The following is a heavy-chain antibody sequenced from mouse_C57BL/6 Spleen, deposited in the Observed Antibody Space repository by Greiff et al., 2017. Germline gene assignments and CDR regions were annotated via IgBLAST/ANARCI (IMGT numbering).Heavy chain of an antibody. Sequence: QVQLQQPGAELVMPGASVKLSCKASGYTFTSYWMHWVKQRPGQGLEWIGEIDPSDSYTNYNQKFKGKSTLTVDKSSSTAYMQLSSLTSEDSAVYYCARRDSNYPFLYFDVWGTGTTVTVSS. CDR1: GYTFTSYW. CDR3: ARRDSNYPFLYFDV. D-gene: IGHD2-5*01. J-gene: IGHJ1*03. V-gene: IGHV1-69*01. CDR2: IDPSDSYT.